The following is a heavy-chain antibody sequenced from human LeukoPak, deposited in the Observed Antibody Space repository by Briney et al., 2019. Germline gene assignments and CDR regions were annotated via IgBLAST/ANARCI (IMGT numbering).Heavy chain of an antibody. CDR1: GGSISSYY. J-gene: IGHJ4*02. D-gene: IGHD3-10*01. CDR3: ARGHMVRGVISTFDY. Sequence: SETLSLTCTVSGGSISSYYWSWIRQPPGKGLEWIGYIYYSGSTNYNPSLKSRVTISVDTSKNQFSLKLSSVTAADTAVYYCARGHMVRGVISTFDYWGQGTLVTVSS. V-gene: IGHV4-59*08. CDR2: IYYSGST.